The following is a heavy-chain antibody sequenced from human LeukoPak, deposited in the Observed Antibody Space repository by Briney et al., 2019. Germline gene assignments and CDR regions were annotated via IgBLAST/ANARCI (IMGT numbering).Heavy chain of an antibody. CDR3: TTDWYSSSWYHDAFDI. CDR2: IKSKTDGGTT. J-gene: IGHJ3*02. CDR1: GFPFSNAW. V-gene: IGHV3-15*01. D-gene: IGHD6-13*01. Sequence: NPGGSLRLSCAASGFPFSNAWMSWVRQAPGKGLEWVGRIKSKTDGGTTDYAAPVKGRFTISGYESKNTLYLQMNSLKTEDTAVYYCTTDWYSSSWYHDAFDIWGQGTMVTVSS.